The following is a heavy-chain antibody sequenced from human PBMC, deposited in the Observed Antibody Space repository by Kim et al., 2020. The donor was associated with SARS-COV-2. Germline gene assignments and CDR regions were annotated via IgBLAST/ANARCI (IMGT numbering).Heavy chain of an antibody. CDR1: GFSFSDSA. CDR3: TRVPVTTLAIWDAYDI. Sequence: GGSPRLSCAASGFSFSDSAMHWVRQASGKGLEWVGRIRSKANSYATTYAASVKGRFTISRDDSKNVAYLQMNSLKTEDTAVYYCTRVPVTTLAIWDAYDIWGQGTMVTVSS. V-gene: IGHV3-73*01. D-gene: IGHD2-21*01. J-gene: IGHJ3*02. CDR2: IRSKANSYAT.